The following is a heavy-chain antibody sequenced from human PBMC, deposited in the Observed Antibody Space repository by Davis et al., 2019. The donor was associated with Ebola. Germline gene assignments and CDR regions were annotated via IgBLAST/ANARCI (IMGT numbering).Heavy chain of an antibody. Sequence: PGGSLRLSCAASGFVFSSYVMSWVRRAPGKGLEWVSTLGLSGDTYYADSVKGRCTISRDNSMNTLHLQMNSLRVEDTAIYYCAKDTSNVWFDVWGQGTMVTVSS. V-gene: IGHV3-23*01. CDR1: GFVFSSYV. CDR2: LGLSGDT. J-gene: IGHJ3*01. CDR3: AKDTSNVWFDV. D-gene: IGHD1-26*01.